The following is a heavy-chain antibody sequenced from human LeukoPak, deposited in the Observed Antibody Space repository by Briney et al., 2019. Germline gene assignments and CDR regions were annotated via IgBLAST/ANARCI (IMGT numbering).Heavy chain of an antibody. CDR1: GYGSTTYW. J-gene: IGHJ3*02. CDR2: IYPGDSDT. Sequence: GESLKISCQGSGYGSTTYWIGWVRQMPGKGLEWMGIIYPGDSDTRYSPSSQGQVTISADKSISTAYLQWSSLKASDTAMYYCARAGLDAFDIWGQGTMVTVSS. V-gene: IGHV5-51*01. CDR3: ARAGLDAFDI.